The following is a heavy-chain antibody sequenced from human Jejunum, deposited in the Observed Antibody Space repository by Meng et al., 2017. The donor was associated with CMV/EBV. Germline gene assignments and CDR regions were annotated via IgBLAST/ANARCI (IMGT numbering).Heavy chain of an antibody. CDR3: ARGSIFVSFDS. CDR2: IHDTGST. CDR1: GGSIGSGDYY. V-gene: IGHV4-30-4*08. Sequence: QVHRQESGPGWVKPSQTLSLTCSVSGGSIGSGDYYWSWIRQPPGKGLEWIGYIHDTGSTYYNPSLKSRVDISLGTSRNHFSLTLSSVTAEDTAVYFCARGSIFVSFDSWGQGALVTVSS. D-gene: IGHD3-3*01. J-gene: IGHJ4*02.